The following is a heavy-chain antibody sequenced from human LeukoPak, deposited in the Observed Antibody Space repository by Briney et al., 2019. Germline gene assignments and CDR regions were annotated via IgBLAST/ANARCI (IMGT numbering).Heavy chain of an antibody. CDR3: ARHPTSSYPFDY. CDR2: INHSGST. CDR1: GESLSGQY. J-gene: IGHJ4*02. Sequence: PSETLSLTCGVYGESLSGQYWSWIRQPPGKGLEWIGEINHSGSTNYNPSLKSRVIISVDTSKNQFSLKLSSVTAADTAVYYCARHPTSSYPFDYWGQGTLVTVSS. V-gene: IGHV4-34*01. D-gene: IGHD2-2*01.